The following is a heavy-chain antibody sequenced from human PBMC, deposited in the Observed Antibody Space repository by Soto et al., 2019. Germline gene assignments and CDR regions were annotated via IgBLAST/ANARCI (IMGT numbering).Heavy chain of an antibody. CDR2: IKSKTDGGTT. D-gene: IGHD3-3*01. Sequence: PGGVLRLSCGALGFTFSNAWVKWVSQAPGKGVGWGGRIKSKTDGGTTDYAAPVKGRFTISRDDSKNTLYLQMNSLKTEDTAVYYCTTDRDYDFWSGHPKNYYYYGMDVWGQGTTDTVSS. CDR3: TTDRDYDFWSGHPKNYYYYGMDV. CDR1: GFTFSNAW. V-gene: IGHV3-15*07. J-gene: IGHJ6*02.